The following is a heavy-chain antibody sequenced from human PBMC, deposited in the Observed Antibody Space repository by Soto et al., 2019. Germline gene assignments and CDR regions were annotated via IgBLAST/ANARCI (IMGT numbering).Heavy chain of an antibody. V-gene: IGHV3-23*01. CDR2: IRVGGGDT. Sequence: EVRLLESGGGLAQPGGSRRLSCAASGFTFSSSAMNWVRQAPGKGLAWVSSIRVGGGDTFYADSVRGRFTVSRDISRNTLYLQMNSLRAEDTAIYYCAKCSVGTVRTSGWCNWFDLWGQGTLVTVSS. D-gene: IGHD6-19*01. CDR3: AKCSVGTVRTSGWCNWFDL. CDR1: GFTFSSSA. J-gene: IGHJ5*02.